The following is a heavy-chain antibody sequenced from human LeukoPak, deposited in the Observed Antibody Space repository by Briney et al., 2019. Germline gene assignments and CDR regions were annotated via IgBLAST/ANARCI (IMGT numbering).Heavy chain of an antibody. CDR2: VYYSGTT. CDR3: ARDGGTYGIDV. Sequence: SETLSLTCTVSSGSISTYYWGWIRQPPGKGLEWIGCVYYSGTTYYNPSLKSRVTISVDSSKNQFSLKLHSVTASDTAVYYCARDGGTYGIDVWGQGTTVTVSS. CDR1: SGSISTYY. D-gene: IGHD3-16*01. J-gene: IGHJ6*02. V-gene: IGHV4-59*01.